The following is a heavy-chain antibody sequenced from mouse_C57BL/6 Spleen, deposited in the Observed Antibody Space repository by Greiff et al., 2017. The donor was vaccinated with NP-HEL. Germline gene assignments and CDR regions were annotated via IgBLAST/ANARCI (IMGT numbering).Heavy chain of an antibody. CDR2: IYPGDGDT. D-gene: IGHD1-1*01. CDR3: AKDYYGSSSHAMDY. Sequence: VQLQQSGPELVKPGASVKISCKASGYAFSSSWMNWVKQRPGKGLEWIGRIYPGDGDTNYNGKFKGKATLTADKSSSTAYMQLSSLTSEDSAVYFCAKDYYGSSSHAMDYWGQGTSVTVSS. J-gene: IGHJ4*01. CDR1: GYAFSSSW. V-gene: IGHV1-82*01.